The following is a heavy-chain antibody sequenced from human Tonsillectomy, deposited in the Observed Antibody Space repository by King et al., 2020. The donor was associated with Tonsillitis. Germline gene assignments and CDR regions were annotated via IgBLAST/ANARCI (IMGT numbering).Heavy chain of an antibody. D-gene: IGHD6-19*01. CDR3: ARDQGAGLDH. Sequence: VQLVGSGGGVVQPGRSLRLSCVASGFTFSNYGIHWVRQAPGKGLEWVTVVWYDGTIKYYADSVQGRFTISRDNSKNTVYLQMNSLRAEDTAVYYCARDQGAGLDHWGQGSPVTVSS. CDR1: GFTFSNYG. CDR2: VWYDGTIK. V-gene: IGHV3-33*08. J-gene: IGHJ4*02.